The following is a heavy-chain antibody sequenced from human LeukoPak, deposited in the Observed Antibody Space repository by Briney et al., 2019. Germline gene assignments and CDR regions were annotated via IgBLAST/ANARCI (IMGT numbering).Heavy chain of an antibody. V-gene: IGHV1-69*04. D-gene: IGHD3-10*01. CDR3: ARVPRGTMVRGAPRYFDL. CDR1: GGTFSSYA. CDR2: IIPILGIA. Sequence: SVKVSCKASGGTFSSYAISWVRQAPGQGLEWMGRIIPILGIANYAQKFQGRVTITADKSTNTGYMELSSLRSEDTDVYYCARVPRGTMVRGAPRYFDLWGRGTLVTVSS. J-gene: IGHJ2*01.